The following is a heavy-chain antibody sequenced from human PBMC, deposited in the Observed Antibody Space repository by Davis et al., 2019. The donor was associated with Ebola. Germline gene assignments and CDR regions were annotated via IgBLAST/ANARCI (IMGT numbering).Heavy chain of an antibody. CDR2: INQDGSER. V-gene: IGHV3-7*01. D-gene: IGHD3-3*01. J-gene: IGHJ3*01. CDR1: GFTFSNFW. Sequence: GESLKISCAASGFTFSNFWMNWVRQAPGKGLEWVATINQDGSERYYVDSMEGRFTIFRDNAKNSLYLEMNSLRAEDTAVYYCGRDIMSLWSGYQVIDPFDVWGQGTMVTVSS. CDR3: GRDIMSLWSGYQVIDPFDV.